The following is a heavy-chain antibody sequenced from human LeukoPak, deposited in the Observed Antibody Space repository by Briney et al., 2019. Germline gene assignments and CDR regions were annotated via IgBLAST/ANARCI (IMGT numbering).Heavy chain of an antibody. D-gene: IGHD3-10*01. CDR1: GGSFSGYY. CDR3: ARGAHYYYGSGSYYNNRGRYYYYGMDV. J-gene: IGHJ6*02. V-gene: IGHV4-34*01. CDR2: INHSGST. Sequence: SETLSLTCAVYGGSFSGYYWSWIRQPPGKGLEWLGEINHSGSTNYNPSLKSRVTISGDTSKNQFSLKLSSVTAADTAVYYCARGAHYYYGSGSYYNNRGRYYYYGMDVWGQGTTVTVSS.